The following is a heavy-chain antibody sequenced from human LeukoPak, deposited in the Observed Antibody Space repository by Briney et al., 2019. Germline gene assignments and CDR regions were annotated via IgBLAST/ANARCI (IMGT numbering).Heavy chain of an antibody. V-gene: IGHV1-24*01. CDR2: FHPEDGET. CDR3: ATELWFGKYLDV. J-gene: IGHJ6*04. D-gene: IGHD3-10*01. Sequence: GASVKVSCKVSGYTVTELSMHWVRQSPGKGLEWMGGFHPEDGETIYAQKFQGRVTMTEDTSTDTAYMELSSLRSEDTAVYYCATELWFGKYLDVWGKGTTVTISS. CDR1: GYTVTELS.